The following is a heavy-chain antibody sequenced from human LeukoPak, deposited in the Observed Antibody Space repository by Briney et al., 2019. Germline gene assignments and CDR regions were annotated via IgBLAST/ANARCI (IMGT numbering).Heavy chain of an antibody. CDR3: ARTSGSYRIDAFDI. CDR2: IYYSGST. D-gene: IGHD1-26*01. V-gene: IGHV4-39*07. CDR1: AGSISSSSYY. J-gene: IGHJ3*02. Sequence: PSETLSLTCTVSAGSISSSSYYWGWIRQPPGKGLEWIGSIYYSGSTYYNPSLKSRVTISVDTSKNQFSLKLSSVTAADTAVYYCARTSGSYRIDAFDIWGQGTMVTVSS.